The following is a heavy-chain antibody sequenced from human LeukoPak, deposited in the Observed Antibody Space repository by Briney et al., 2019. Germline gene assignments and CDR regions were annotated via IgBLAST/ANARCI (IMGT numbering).Heavy chain of an antibody. J-gene: IGHJ4*02. CDR1: GFTFSAYA. V-gene: IGHV3-64D*09. CDR2: ISSNGGRS. D-gene: IGHD1-1*01. CDR3: VKITSVTGGDC. Sequence: PGGSLRLSCSASGFTFSAYAMCWVRQAPGKGLEYVSGISSNGGRSFYADSVKGRFTISRDNSKNTLDLQMNSLRVEDTAVYYCVKITSVTGGDCWGQGTRLTVSS.